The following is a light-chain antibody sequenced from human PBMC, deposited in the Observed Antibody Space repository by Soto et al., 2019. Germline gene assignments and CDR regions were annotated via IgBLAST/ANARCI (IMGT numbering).Light chain of an antibody. J-gene: IGKJ3*01. Sequence: DIVMTQSPDSLAVSLGERATINCKSSQSVLYSSNNKNYLAWYQQKPGQPPKLLIYWASTRESGVPDRFSGSGSGTEFTLTISSLQAGDVAVYYCQQYYSTPFTFGPGTKLDIK. V-gene: IGKV4-1*01. CDR2: WAS. CDR1: QSVLYSSNNKNY. CDR3: QQYYSTPFT.